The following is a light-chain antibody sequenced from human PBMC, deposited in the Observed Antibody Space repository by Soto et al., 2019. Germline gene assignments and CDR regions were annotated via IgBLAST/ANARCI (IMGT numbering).Light chain of an antibody. CDR2: GNS. Sequence: QSVLTQPPSVFGAPGQRVTISCTGSSSNIGAGYDVHWYQQLPGTAPKLLIYGNSNRPSGVPDRFSGSKSGTSASLAITGLQAEDEADYYCQSYDSSLSALYVFGTGTKVPV. CDR3: QSYDSSLSALYV. CDR1: SSNIGAGYD. J-gene: IGLJ1*01. V-gene: IGLV1-40*01.